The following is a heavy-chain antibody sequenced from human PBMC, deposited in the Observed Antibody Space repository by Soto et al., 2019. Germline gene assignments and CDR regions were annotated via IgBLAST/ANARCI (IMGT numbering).Heavy chain of an antibody. CDR1: GCSISNYY. Sequence: SETLSLTCTGSGCSISNYYWSWIGQPPGKGLEWIGYIYYSGSTNYNPSLKSRVTISVDTSKNQFSLKLSSVTAADTAVYYCARLGDYYDSSGYYRYYYYGMDVWGQGTTVTVSS. CDR3: ARLGDYYDSSGYYRYYYYGMDV. V-gene: IGHV4-59*08. CDR2: IYYSGST. D-gene: IGHD3-22*01. J-gene: IGHJ6*02.